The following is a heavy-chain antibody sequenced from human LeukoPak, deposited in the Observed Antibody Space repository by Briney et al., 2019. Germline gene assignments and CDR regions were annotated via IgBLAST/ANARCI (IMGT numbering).Heavy chain of an antibody. CDR1: GFTFSSYW. D-gene: IGHD3-10*01. V-gene: IGHV3-74*01. CDR3: ARVSYYYGSGSYRPTAVYYFDY. Sequence: GGSLRLSCAASGFTFSSYWMHWVRQAPGKGLVWVSRINSDGSSTSYADSVKGRFTISRDNAKNTLYLQMNSLRAEDTAVYYCARVSYYYGSGSYRPTAVYYFDYWAREPWSPSPQ. CDR2: INSDGSST. J-gene: IGHJ4*02.